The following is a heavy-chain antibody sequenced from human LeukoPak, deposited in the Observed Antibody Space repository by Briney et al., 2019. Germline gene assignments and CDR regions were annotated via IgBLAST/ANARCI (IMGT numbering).Heavy chain of an antibody. CDR2: MNPNSGNT. CDR1: GYTFTSYD. Sequence: ASVKVSCKASGYTFTSYDINWVRQATGQGLEWMGWMNPNSGNTGYAQKFQGTVTMTRNTSISTAYMELSSLRSEDTAVYYCARFPSNTMIVGEDPWGQGTLVTVSS. V-gene: IGHV1-8*01. D-gene: IGHD3-22*01. J-gene: IGHJ5*02. CDR3: ARFPSNTMIVGEDP.